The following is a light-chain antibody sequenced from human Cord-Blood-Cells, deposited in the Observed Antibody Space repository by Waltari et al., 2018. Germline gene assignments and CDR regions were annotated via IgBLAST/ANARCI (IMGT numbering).Light chain of an antibody. Sequence: DIQMTQSPSAVSASVGDRVTITCRASQGISSWLDWYKQKPETAPKLRIYASSSLQSGFPSRFSGSGSGTDFSLTISRLQREDFATYYCQQANSFPLTFGGGTKVEIK. V-gene: IGKV1-12*01. CDR3: QQANSFPLT. CDR2: ASS. CDR1: QGISSW. J-gene: IGKJ4*01.